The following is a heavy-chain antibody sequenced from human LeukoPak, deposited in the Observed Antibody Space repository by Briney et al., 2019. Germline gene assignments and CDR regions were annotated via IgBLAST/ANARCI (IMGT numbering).Heavy chain of an antibody. CDR1: GDSISTYY. J-gene: IGHJ3*01. D-gene: IGHD3-10*01. CDR2: IHYSGTI. Sequence: SETLSLTCTVSGDSISTYYWSWIRQPPGKGLEWIAHIHYSGTIKYNPSLKSRVSMSVDTSKNQFSLRVSSVTAADTAVYYYARYGSEAYALDVWGQGTMVTVSS. V-gene: IGHV4-59*08. CDR3: ARYGSEAYALDV.